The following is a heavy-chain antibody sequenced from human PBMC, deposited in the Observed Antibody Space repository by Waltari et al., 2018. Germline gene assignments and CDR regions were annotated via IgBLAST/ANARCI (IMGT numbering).Heavy chain of an antibody. J-gene: IGHJ5*02. CDR3: ARRRTTDRGGNWFDP. D-gene: IGHD4-4*01. CDR2: IDPSDSYT. V-gene: IGHV5-10-1*01. Sequence: EVQLVQSGAEVKKPGESLRISCKGSGYSFTSSCTSWVRPVPGEGLEWMGRIDPSDSYTNYSPSFQGHVTISADKSISTAYLQWSSLKASDTAMYYCARRRTTDRGGNWFDPWGQGTMVTVSS. CDR1: GYSFTSSC.